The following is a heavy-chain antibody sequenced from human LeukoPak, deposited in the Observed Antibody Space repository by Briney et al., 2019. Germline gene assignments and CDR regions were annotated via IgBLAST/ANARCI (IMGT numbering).Heavy chain of an antibody. CDR2: INPSGGST. V-gene: IGHV1-46*01. Sequence: ASVKVSCKASGYTFTSYYMHWVRQAPGQGLEWMGIINPSGGSTSYAQKFQGRVTMTRDTSTSTVYMELSSLRSEDTAVYYFARPRDSGSPRGGYFDYWGQGTLVTVSS. J-gene: IGHJ4*02. D-gene: IGHD1-26*01. CDR1: GYTFTSYY. CDR3: ARPRDSGSPRGGYFDY.